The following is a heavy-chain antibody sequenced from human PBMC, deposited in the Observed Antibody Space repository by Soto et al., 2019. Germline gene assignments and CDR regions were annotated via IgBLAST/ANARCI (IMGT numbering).Heavy chain of an antibody. V-gene: IGHV1-69*06. Sequence: QVQLVQSGAEVKKPGSSVKVSCKASGGTFSNYAITWVRQAPGQGPEWMGGIMPVFGTSNSAQKFQARVTITADKSTNTAYMELSSLRSEDTAVSFWARTRSSGYYPNDAADIWGQGTMVIVSS. CDR1: GGTFSNYA. CDR2: IMPVFGTS. D-gene: IGHD3-22*01. CDR3: ARTRSSGYYPNDAADI. J-gene: IGHJ3*02.